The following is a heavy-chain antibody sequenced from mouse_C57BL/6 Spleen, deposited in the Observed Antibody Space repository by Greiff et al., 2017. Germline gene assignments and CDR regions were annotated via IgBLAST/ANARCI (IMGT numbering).Heavy chain of an antibody. CDR1: GYTFTSYW. V-gene: IGHV1-64*01. CDR3: ARESTYYFDY. D-gene: IGHD5-1*01. Sequence: VQLQQPGAELVKPGASVKLSCKASGYTFTSYWMHWVKQRPGQGLEWIGMIHPNSGSTNYNEKFKSKATLTVDKSSSTAYMQLSSLTSEDAAVYYCARESTYYFDYWGQGTTRTVSS. J-gene: IGHJ2*01. CDR2: IHPNSGST.